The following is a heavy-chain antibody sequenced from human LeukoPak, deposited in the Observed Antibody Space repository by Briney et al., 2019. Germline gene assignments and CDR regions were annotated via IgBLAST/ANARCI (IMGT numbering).Heavy chain of an antibody. CDR3: AKDWTPHNRVYDCFDF. V-gene: IGHV3-23*01. J-gene: IGHJ4*02. CDR1: GFAFGVHA. CDR2: IGSGADL. D-gene: IGHD3-16*01. Sequence: GGSLRLSCAASGFAFGVHAMSWVRQAPGKGPEWVATIGSGADLFYAEAVKGRFTISRDDPRNTLWLQMNSLRAEDTALYYCAKDWTPHNRVYDCFDFWGQGTQVTVSS.